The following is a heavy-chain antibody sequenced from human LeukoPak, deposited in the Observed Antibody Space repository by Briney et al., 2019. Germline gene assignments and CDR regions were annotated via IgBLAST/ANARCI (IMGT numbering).Heavy chain of an antibody. CDR1: GDSMSSSRFC. V-gene: IGHV4-39*07. CDR2: IYYNEIK. Sequence: SETLSLTCTVSGDSMSSSRFCWAWIRQSPGVGLEWIGCIYYNEIKFYSSSLKSRVTMSIDTSRNQFSLKLSSVTAADTAVYYCARRVGGNYFTYFDYWAQGTLVTVSS. CDR3: ARRVGGNYFTYFDY. D-gene: IGHD4/OR15-4a*01. J-gene: IGHJ4*02.